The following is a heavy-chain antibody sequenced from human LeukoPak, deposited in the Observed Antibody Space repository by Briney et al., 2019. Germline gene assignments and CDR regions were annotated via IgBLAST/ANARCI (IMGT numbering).Heavy chain of an antibody. CDR3: AQLLSSGGSPPDY. CDR2: ISGSGGST. V-gene: IGHV3-23*01. CDR1: GFTFSSYA. J-gene: IGHJ4*02. Sequence: GGSLRLSCAASGFTFSSYAMSCVRQAPGKGLEWVSAISGSGGSTYYADSVKGRFTISRDNSKNTLYLQMNSLRAEDTAVYYCAQLLSSGGSPPDYWGQGTLVTVSS. D-gene: IGHD6-19*01.